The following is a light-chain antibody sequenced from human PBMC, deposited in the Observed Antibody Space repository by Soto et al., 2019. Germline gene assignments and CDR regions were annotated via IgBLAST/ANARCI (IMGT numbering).Light chain of an antibody. CDR2: GAS. V-gene: IGKV3-15*01. J-gene: IGKJ1*01. CDR1: QSVSSN. CDR3: QQYDIWPPT. Sequence: EIVMTQSPATLSVSPGERATLSCRASQSVSSNLAWYQQKPGQTPRLLFNGASTRATGIPARFTGSGSGTEFILTISSLQSEDFAVYYCQQYDIWPPTFGQGTKV.